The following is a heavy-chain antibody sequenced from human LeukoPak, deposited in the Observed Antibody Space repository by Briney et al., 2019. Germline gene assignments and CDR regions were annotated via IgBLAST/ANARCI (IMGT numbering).Heavy chain of an antibody. J-gene: IGHJ3*02. V-gene: IGHV3-20*04. Sequence: GGSLRLSCAASGFTFDDYGMSWVRQAPGKGLEWVSGINWNGGSTGYADSVKGRFTISRDNAKNSLYLQMNSLRAEDTALYYCARDLGYSYGNDAFDIWGQGTMVTVSS. CDR3: ARDLGYSYGNDAFDI. D-gene: IGHD5-18*01. CDR1: GFTFDDYG. CDR2: INWNGGST.